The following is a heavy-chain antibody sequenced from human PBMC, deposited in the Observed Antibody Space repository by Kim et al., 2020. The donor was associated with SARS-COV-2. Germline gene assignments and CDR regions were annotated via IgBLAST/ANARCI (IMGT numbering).Heavy chain of an antibody. CDR3: ARARGGKLERPQKAGFFDY. J-gene: IGHJ4*02. V-gene: IGHV4-34*01. CDR1: GGSFSGYY. CDR2: INHSGST. D-gene: IGHD1-1*01. Sequence: SETLSLTCAVYGGSFSGYYWSWIRQPPGKGLEWIGEINHSGSTNYNPSLKSRVTISVDTSKNQFSLKLSSVTAADTAVYYCARARGGKLERPQKAGFFDYWGQGTLVTVSS.